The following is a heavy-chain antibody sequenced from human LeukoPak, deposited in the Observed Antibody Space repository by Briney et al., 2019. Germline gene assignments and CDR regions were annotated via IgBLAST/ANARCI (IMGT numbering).Heavy chain of an antibody. CDR2: ISGSGGST. J-gene: IGHJ4*02. Sequence: GGSLRLSCAASGFTFSSYAMSWVRQAPGKGLEWVSAISGSGGSTYYADSVKGRFTISRDDSKNTLYLQMNSLRAEDTAVYYCAKDRYYYDSSGYPDYWGQGTLVTVSS. D-gene: IGHD3-22*01. CDR1: GFTFSSYA. V-gene: IGHV3-23*01. CDR3: AKDRYYYDSSGYPDY.